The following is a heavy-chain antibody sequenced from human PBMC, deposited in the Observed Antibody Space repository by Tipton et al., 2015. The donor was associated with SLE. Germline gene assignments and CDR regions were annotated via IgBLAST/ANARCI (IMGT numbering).Heavy chain of an antibody. J-gene: IGHJ4*02. V-gene: IGHV4-30-2*01. Sequence: TLSLTCAVSGGSISSGGYSWSWIRQPPGKGLEWIGYIYQTGSTYYNPSLESRVTISVDTSKNRFSLNLTSVTAADTAVYYCARSLNWNDPFDYWGQGTLVTVSP. CDR1: GGSISSGGYS. CDR2: IYQTGST. D-gene: IGHD1-20*01. CDR3: ARSLNWNDPFDY.